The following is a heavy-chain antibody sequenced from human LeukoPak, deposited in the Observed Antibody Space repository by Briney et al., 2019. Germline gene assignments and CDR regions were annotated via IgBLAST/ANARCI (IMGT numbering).Heavy chain of an antibody. CDR2: IYYSGST. D-gene: IGHD4-23*01. Sequence: SETLSLTCAVYGGSFSGYYWSWIRQPPGKGLEWIGYIYYSGSTYYNPSLKSRVTISVDTSKNQFSLKLSSVTAADTAVYYCARASGNPRLWFDPWGQGTLVTVSS. V-gene: IGHV4-30-4*08. CDR3: ARASGNPRLWFDP. J-gene: IGHJ5*02. CDR1: GGSFSGYY.